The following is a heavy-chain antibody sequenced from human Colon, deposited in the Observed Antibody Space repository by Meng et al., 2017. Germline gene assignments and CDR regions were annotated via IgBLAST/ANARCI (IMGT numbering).Heavy chain of an antibody. CDR2: ISYDGSNK. CDR1: GFTFSSYA. V-gene: IGHV3-30*01. D-gene: IGHD6-19*01. CDR3: ARDQIAVAGRAPYFDY. J-gene: IGHJ4*02. Sequence: GGSLRLSCAASGFTFSSYAMHWVRQAPGKGLEWVAVISYDGSNKYYADSVKGRFTISRDNSKNTLYLQMNSLRAEDTAVYYCARDQIAVAGRAPYFDYWGQGTLVTGSS.